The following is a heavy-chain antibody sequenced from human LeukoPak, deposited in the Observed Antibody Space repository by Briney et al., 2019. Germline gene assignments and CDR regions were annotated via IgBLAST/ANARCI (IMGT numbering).Heavy chain of an antibody. CDR1: GFTFSTYA. CDR2: VRGSGTDT. CDR3: AKTSRVNSAYDSPFHY. Sequence: GGSLRLSCAASGFTFSTYAMSWVRQAPGKGLEGVSAVRGSGTDTYYADSVKGRFTISRDNSKNTLYLQMNSLRAEDTAIYYCAKTSRVNSAYDSPFHYWGLGTLVTVSS. J-gene: IGHJ4*02. D-gene: IGHD5-12*01. V-gene: IGHV3-23*01.